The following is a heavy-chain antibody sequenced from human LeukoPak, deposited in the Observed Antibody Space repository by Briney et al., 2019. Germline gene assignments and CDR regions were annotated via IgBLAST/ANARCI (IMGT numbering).Heavy chain of an antibody. CDR3: ARGGYCSSTSCDKPFDY. V-gene: IGHV4-59*12. CDR2: IYHSGST. D-gene: IGHD2-2*02. J-gene: IGHJ4*02. CDR1: GGSISSYY. Sequence: SETLSFTCTVSGGSISSYYWSWIRQPAGKGLEWIGYIYHSGSTYYNPSLKSRVTISVDRSKNQFSLKLSSVTAADTAVYYCARGGYCSSTSCDKPFDYWGQGTLVTVSS.